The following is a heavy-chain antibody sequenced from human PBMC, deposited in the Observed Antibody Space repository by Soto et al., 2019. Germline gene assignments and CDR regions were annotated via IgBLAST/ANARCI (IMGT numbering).Heavy chain of an antibody. CDR2: MNPNSGNT. V-gene: IGHV1-8*01. CDR3: ARWPDGYYYYGMDV. Sequence: QVQLVQSGAEVKKPGASVKVSCKASGYTFTSYDINWVRQATGQGLEWMGWMNPNSGNTGYAQKFQGRVTTSRNASISTAYMALSSLRSEDTAVYYCARWPDGYYYYGMDVWGQGTTVTVSS. J-gene: IGHJ6*02. CDR1: GYTFTSYD.